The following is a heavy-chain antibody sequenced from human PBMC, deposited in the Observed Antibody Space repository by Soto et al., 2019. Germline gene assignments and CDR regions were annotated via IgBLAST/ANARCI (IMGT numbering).Heavy chain of an antibody. CDR3: ARILGYYDFWSGYYYLDY. CDR1: GFSLSNARMG. V-gene: IGHV2-26*01. D-gene: IGHD3-3*01. J-gene: IGHJ4*02. CDR2: IFSNDEK. Sequence: QVTLKESGPVLVKPTETLTLTCTVSGFSLSNARMGVSWIRQPPGKALEWLAHIFSNDEKSYSTSLKSRLTISKDTSKSQVVLTMTNMDPVDTATYYCARILGYYDFWSGYYYLDYWGQGTLVTVSS.